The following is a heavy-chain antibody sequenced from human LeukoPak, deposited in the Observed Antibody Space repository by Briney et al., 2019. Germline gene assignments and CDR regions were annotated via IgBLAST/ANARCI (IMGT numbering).Heavy chain of an antibody. D-gene: IGHD3-10*01. Sequence: GGSLRLSCAASGFTFSSSGMSWVRQAPGKGLEWVSGISGSGSSTYYAGSVKGRFTISRDNSKNTLYLQMDSLGAEDTAVYYCAKDRGALLWFGGLYAGDYWGQGTLVTVSS. V-gene: IGHV3-23*01. CDR1: GFTFSSSG. CDR2: ISGSGSST. CDR3: AKDRGALLWFGGLYAGDY. J-gene: IGHJ4*02.